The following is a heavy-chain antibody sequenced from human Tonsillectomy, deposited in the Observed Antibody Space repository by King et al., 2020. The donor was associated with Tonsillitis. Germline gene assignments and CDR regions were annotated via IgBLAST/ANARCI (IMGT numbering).Heavy chain of an antibody. Sequence: VQLQQWGAGLLKPSETLSLTCAVYGGSFSGYYWSWIRQPPGKGLEWIGEINHSGSTNYNPSLKSRVTISVDTSKNQFSLKLSSVTAAETAVYYCARVQGGVYYYYGMDVWGQGTTVTVSS. J-gene: IGHJ6*02. D-gene: IGHD3-10*01. CDR3: ARVQGGVYYYYGMDV. CDR2: INHSGST. V-gene: IGHV4-34*01. CDR1: GGSFSGYY.